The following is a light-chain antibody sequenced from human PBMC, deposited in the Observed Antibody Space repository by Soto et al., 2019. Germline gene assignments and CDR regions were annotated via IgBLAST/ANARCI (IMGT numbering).Light chain of an antibody. Sequence: EIVMTQSPAALSVTQGEKTTLSCRASQSVSRNLAWYQQRPGQTPRLLLYGASTRATGIPDRFSARGSGTDFTLTISSLQSEDFAVYYCQQYHNWPLTFGGGTKVEIK. CDR1: QSVSRN. CDR2: GAS. CDR3: QQYHNWPLT. V-gene: IGKV3-15*01. J-gene: IGKJ4*01.